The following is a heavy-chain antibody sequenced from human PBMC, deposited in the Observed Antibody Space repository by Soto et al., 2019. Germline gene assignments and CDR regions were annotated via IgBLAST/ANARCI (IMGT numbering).Heavy chain of an antibody. J-gene: IGHJ4*02. V-gene: IGHV3-53*01. CDR1: VFSVSSNH. Sequence: GWSLRLSCAASVFSVSSNHMNWVRQAPGKGLEWVSLIYSGGYTYYADSVKGRFTISRDNSKNTLFLQMNTLRVEDTAVYFCAKEKVGPFDYWGQGALVTVSS. CDR2: IYSGGYT. CDR3: AKEKVGPFDY.